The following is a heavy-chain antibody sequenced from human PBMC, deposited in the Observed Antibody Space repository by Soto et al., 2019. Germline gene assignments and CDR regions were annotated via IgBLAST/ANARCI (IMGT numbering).Heavy chain of an antibody. J-gene: IGHJ4*02. CDR1: GGSFSGYY. Sequence: PSETLSLTCAVSGGSFSGYYWSWIRQPPGKGLEWIGEINHSGSTNYNPSLKSRVTISVDTSKNQFSLKLSSVTAADTAVYYCARGVGGNLVYFDYWGQGALVTVSS. CDR3: ARGVGGNLVYFDY. V-gene: IGHV4-34*01. D-gene: IGHD2-15*01. CDR2: INHSGST.